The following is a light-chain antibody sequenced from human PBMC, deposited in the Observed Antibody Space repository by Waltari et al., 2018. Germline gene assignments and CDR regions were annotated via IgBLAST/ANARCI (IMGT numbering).Light chain of an antibody. Sequence: QSALTQPASVSGSPGQSITIPCTGTSSDVGGYNYVSWYQQHPGKAPKLMIYEVSNRPSGVSNRFSGSQSGNTASLTISGLQAEDEADYYCSSYTSSSTPVVFGGGTKLTVL. CDR2: EVS. CDR3: SSYTSSSTPVV. CDR1: SSDVGGYNY. V-gene: IGLV2-14*01. J-gene: IGLJ2*01.